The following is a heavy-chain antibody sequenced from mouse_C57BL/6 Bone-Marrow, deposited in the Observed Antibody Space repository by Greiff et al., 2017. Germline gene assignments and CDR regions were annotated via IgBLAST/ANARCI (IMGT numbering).Heavy chain of an antibody. V-gene: IGHV1-81*01. D-gene: IGHD6-1*01. CDR3: ARSLSRGWYFDD. CDR2: IYPGSGNT. Sequence: QVQLQQSGAELARPGASVKLSCKASGYTFTSYGISWVKQRTGQGLEWIGEIYPGSGNTDYNGKFKGKATLTADKSSSTAYMELRSLTSEDSAVYFGARSLSRGWYFDDWGTGTTLTVSS. CDR1: GYTFTSYG. J-gene: IGHJ1*03.